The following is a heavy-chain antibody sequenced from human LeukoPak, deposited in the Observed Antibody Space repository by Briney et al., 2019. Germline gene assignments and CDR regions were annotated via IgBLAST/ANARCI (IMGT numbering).Heavy chain of an antibody. CDR1: GFTFSSYA. CDR2: ISDSGGST. J-gene: IGHJ5*02. V-gene: IGHV3-23*01. Sequence: GGSLRLSCAASGFTFSSYAMTWVRQAPGKGLDWVSVISDSGGSTFTADSVKGRFTISRDNAKNSLYLQMNSLRAEDTALYYCAREVYYGSGSYSTNWFDPWGQGTLVTVSS. CDR3: AREVYYGSGSYSTNWFDP. D-gene: IGHD3-10*01.